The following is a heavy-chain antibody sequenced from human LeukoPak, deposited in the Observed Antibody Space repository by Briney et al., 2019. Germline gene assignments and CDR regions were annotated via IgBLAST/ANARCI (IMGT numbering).Heavy chain of an antibody. Sequence: PGGALRLSCAASGFTFSSDAMSWVRQAPGKGLEWVSAISGSGGSTYYADSVKGRFTISRDNSKNTLYLQMNSLRAEDTAVYYCAKDSDYDFWSGYYFDYWGQGTLVTVSS. CDR1: GFTFSSDA. CDR2: ISGSGGST. V-gene: IGHV3-23*01. CDR3: AKDSDYDFWSGYYFDY. J-gene: IGHJ4*02. D-gene: IGHD3-3*01.